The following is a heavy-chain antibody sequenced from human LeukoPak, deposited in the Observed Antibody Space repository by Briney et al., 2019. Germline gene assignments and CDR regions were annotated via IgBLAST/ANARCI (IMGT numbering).Heavy chain of an antibody. CDR3: ARVGCTNGVCYNDY. J-gene: IGHJ4*02. Sequence: GGSLRLSCTASGFTFSSYSMNWVRQAPGKGLEWVSSISSSSSHIYYADSIKGRFTISRDNAKNSLSLQMSSLRAEDTAVYYCARVGCTNGVCYNDYWGQGTLVTVSS. CDR2: ISSSSSHI. D-gene: IGHD2-8*01. V-gene: IGHV3-21*01. CDR1: GFTFSSYS.